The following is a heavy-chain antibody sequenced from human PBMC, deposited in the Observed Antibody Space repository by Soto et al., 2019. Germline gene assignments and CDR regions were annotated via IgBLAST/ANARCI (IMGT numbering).Heavy chain of an antibody. Sequence: ASVKVSWKASGYTFTGYYMHWVRQAPGQGLEWMGWINPNSGGTNYAQKFQGRVTMTRDTSISTAYMELSRLRSDDTAVYYCARLQTWSYGEEGYFDYWGQGTLVTVSS. J-gene: IGHJ4*02. CDR2: INPNSGGT. CDR1: GYTFTGYY. D-gene: IGHD4-17*01. V-gene: IGHV1-2*02. CDR3: ARLQTWSYGEEGYFDY.